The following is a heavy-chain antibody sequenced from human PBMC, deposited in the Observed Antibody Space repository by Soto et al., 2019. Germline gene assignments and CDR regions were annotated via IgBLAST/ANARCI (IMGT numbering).Heavy chain of an antibody. CDR2: INPNSGDT. CDR3: ARVQVPAAIAVGFDP. Sequence: GASVKVSCKASGYTFTAYYIYWVRKSPGQGLEWLGWINPNSGDTRSAQKFQGRVTITRDTSISTSYMELSSLRSDDTAVYYCARVQVPAAIAVGFDPWGQGTLVTVSS. V-gene: IGHV1-2*02. D-gene: IGHD2-2*01. CDR1: GYTFTAYY. J-gene: IGHJ5*02.